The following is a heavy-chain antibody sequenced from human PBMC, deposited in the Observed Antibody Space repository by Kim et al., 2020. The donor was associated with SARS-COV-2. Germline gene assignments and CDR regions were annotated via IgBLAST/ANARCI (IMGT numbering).Heavy chain of an antibody. CDR2: KRDGT. Sequence: KRDGTNYDKKFQGRATMTRATYISTAYMELSSLRSDDTAVYYCARGLDYWGQGTLVTVSS. CDR3: ARGLDY. J-gene: IGHJ4*02. V-gene: IGHV1-2*02.